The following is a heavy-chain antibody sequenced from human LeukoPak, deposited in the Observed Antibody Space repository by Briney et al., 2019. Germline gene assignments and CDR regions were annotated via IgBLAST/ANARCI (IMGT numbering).Heavy chain of an antibody. CDR3: ARVHGGYPFDY. J-gene: IGHJ4*02. Sequence: PGGSLRLSCVASGFTFDDQTMHWVRQTPGKGLQWVSLISWNGGSTFYADSVEGRFTISRDNARNSLYPQMNSLRAEDTAVYYCARVHGGYPFDYWGQGTLVTVSS. CDR1: GFTFDDQT. D-gene: IGHD2-15*01. V-gene: IGHV3-43*01. CDR2: ISWNGGST.